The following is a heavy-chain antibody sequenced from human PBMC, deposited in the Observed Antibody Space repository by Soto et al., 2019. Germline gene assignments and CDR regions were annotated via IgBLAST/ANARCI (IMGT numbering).Heavy chain of an antibody. Sequence: ISTLGYFRSLIRHHPERGLEWIGYIYYSGSTYHNPSLKSRLTISVDTSKNQFSLKLSSVTAADTAVYYCASGLSCTNVAHWGQRTLVTVSS. V-gene: IGHV4-31*02. D-gene: IGHD2-8*01. CDR3: ASGLSCTNVAH. J-gene: IGHJ4*02. CDR2: IYYSGST. CDR1: ISTLGYF.